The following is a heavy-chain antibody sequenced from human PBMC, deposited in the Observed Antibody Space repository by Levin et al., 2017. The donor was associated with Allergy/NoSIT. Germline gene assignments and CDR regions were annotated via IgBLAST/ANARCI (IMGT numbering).Heavy chain of an antibody. J-gene: IGHJ4*02. CDR1: GGSISSSSYY. V-gene: IGHV4-39*01. Sequence: SQTLSLTCTVSGGSISSSSYYWGWIRQPPGKGLEWIGSIYYSGSTYYNPSLTSRVTISVDTSKNQFSLKLSSVTAADTAVYYCARRTGWGGSGRKGNDYWGQGTLVTVSS. CDR3: ARRTGWGGSGRKGNDY. CDR2: IYYSGST. D-gene: IGHD3-10*01.